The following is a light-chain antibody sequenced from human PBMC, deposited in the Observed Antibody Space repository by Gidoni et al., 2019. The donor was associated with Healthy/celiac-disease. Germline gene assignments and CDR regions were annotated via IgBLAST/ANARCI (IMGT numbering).Light chain of an antibody. CDR3: QQYSYWTPDT. Sequence: DIVMTQSPSTLSVSPGEKATLSCRASQSISSNLALYQQKPGQAPRLLIYGASTRPTGIPARICGGRSSAAYTLTIISMLSEDFAVSYCQQYSYWTPDTFGGGTKVEIK. J-gene: IGKJ4*01. V-gene: IGKV3-15*01. CDR1: QSISSN. CDR2: GAS.